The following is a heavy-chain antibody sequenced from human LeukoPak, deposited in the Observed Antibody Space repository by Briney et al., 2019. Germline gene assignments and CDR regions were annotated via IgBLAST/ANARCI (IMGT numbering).Heavy chain of an antibody. J-gene: IGHJ4*02. CDR3: ARTGPYYDFWSGYHTPYYFDY. Sequence: GASVKVSCKASGYTFTGYYMHWVRQAPGQGLEWMGWINPNSGGTNYAQKFQGRVTMTRDTSISTAYMELGRLRSDDTAVYYCARTGPYYDFWSGYHTPYYFDYWGQGTLVTVSA. V-gene: IGHV1-2*02. D-gene: IGHD3-3*01. CDR2: INPNSGGT. CDR1: GYTFTGYY.